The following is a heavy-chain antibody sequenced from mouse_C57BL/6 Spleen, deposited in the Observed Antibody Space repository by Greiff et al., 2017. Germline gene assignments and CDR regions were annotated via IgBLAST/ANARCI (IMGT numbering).Heavy chain of an antibody. J-gene: IGHJ3*01. CDR1: GYTFTSYV. V-gene: IGHV1-14*01. Sequence: EVKLVESGPELVKPGASVKMSCKASGYTFTSYVMHWVKQKPGQGLEWIGYIYPYNDGTKYNEKFKGKATLTSDKSSSTAYMELSSLTSEDSAVYYCARSDLLRSPFAYWGQGTLVTVSA. CDR3: ARSDLLRSPFAY. CDR2: IYPYNDGT. D-gene: IGHD1-1*01.